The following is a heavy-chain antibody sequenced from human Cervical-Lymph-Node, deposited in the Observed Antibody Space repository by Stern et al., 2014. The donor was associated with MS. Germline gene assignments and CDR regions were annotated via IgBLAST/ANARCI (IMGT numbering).Heavy chain of an antibody. V-gene: IGHV1-2*06. J-gene: IGHJ3*01. CDR1: GYTFTDSF. CDR3: AREYLYDREWVDAFDV. CDR2: INPHSGGA. D-gene: IGHD3-22*01. Sequence: QVQLVESGAEVREPGASVKVSCKASGYTFTDSFIHWVRQAPGQGLEWMGRINPHSGGAHFAPKFQARVTMARDTSISTAYMELSRLRSDDTAMYYCAREYLYDREWVDAFDVWGQGAMVTVSS.